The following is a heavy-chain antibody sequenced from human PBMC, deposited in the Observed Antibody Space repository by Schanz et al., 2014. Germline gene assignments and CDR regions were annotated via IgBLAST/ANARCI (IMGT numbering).Heavy chain of an antibody. CDR3: VRDSFFAFDY. CDR1: GFVFGDYY. V-gene: IGHV3-11*06. CDR2: ISDSGTYT. J-gene: IGHJ4*02. Sequence: QVQLVESGGGLVKPGGSLRLSCAASGFVFGDYYMTWIRQAPGKGLEWLSYISDSGTYTNYADSVKGRFTMSRDNAKNSVFLQMNSLRAEDTAVYYCVRDSFFAFDYWGQGTLGTVSS. D-gene: IGHD3-3*01.